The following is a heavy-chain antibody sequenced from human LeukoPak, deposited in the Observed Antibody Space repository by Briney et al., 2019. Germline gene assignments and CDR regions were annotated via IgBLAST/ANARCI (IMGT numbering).Heavy chain of an antibody. CDR2: INPNGGGT. D-gene: IGHD2-15*01. CDR3: ARDTCNGGRCFNWFDP. Sequence: ASVKVSCKASGYTVTDYYMHWVRQAPGQGLEWMGWINPNGGGTNDAQNFQGRVTMTRDTSISTAYMELSSLRSDDTAVYYCARDTCNGGRCFNWFDPWGQGTLVTVSS. J-gene: IGHJ5*02. CDR1: GYTVTDYY. V-gene: IGHV1-2*02.